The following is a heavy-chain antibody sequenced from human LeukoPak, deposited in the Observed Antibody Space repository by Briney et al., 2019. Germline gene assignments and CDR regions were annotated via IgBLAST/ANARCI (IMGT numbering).Heavy chain of an antibody. Sequence: PGGSLRLSCAASGFTFSDYDMIWIRQAPGKGLEWVSYISSSGSTIYYADSVKGRFTISRDNAKNSPYLQMNSLRAEDTAVYYCARASGTIAAAGTWYYYGMDVWGQGTTVTVS. D-gene: IGHD6-13*01. CDR3: ARASGTIAAAGTWYYYGMDV. CDR1: GFTFSDYD. V-gene: IGHV3-11*01. J-gene: IGHJ6*02. CDR2: ISSSGSTI.